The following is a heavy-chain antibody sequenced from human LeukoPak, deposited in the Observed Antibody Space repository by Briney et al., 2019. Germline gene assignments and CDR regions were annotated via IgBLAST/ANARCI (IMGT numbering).Heavy chain of an antibody. CDR2: IFYSGDT. CDR3: ARLGGSPPLSAFDI. J-gene: IGHJ3*02. Sequence: SETLSLTCTVSGGSINSYYWSWIRQSPGKGLEWVGYIFYSGDTNYNPSLKSRVTISLDTSKNQVSLKLSSVTAADTAVYYCARLGGSPPLSAFDIWGQGTMVTVSS. CDR1: GGSINSYY. V-gene: IGHV4-59*01. D-gene: IGHD1-26*01.